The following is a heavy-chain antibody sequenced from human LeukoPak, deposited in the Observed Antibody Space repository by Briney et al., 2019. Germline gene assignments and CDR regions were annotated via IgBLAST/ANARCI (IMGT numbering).Heavy chain of an antibody. CDR1: GFTFNTYA. CDR2: INGRTFTT. V-gene: IGHV3-23*01. CDR3: TRRERENWGSSVY. Sequence: GGSLRLSCAASGFTFNTYAMSWVRQAPGKGLEWVSAINGRTFTTYYADSVQGRFTISRDNSKNTLYLQMNSLKTEDTAVYYCTRRERENWGSSVYWGQGTLVTVSS. J-gene: IGHJ4*02. D-gene: IGHD7-27*01.